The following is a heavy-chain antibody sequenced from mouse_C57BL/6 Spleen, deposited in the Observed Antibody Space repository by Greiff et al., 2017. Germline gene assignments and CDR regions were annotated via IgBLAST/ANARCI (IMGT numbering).Heavy chain of an antibody. CDR1: GYTFTDYY. D-gene: IGHD1-1*01. CDR2: IIPYNGGT. CDR3: ARNYGSSSYAMDY. Sequence: EVQLQQSGPVLVKPGASVKMSCKASGYTFTDYYMNWVKQSHGKSLEWIGVIIPYNGGTSYNQKFKGKATLTVDKSSSTAYMELNSLTSEDSAVYYCARNYGSSSYAMDYWGQGTSVTVSS. V-gene: IGHV1-19*01. J-gene: IGHJ4*01.